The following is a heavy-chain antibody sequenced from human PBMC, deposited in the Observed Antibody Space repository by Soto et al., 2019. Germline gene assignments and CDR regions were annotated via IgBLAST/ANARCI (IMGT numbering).Heavy chain of an antibody. V-gene: IGHV4-39*01. J-gene: IGHJ6*02. D-gene: IGHD3-3*01. Sequence: LSLTCTVSGGSISSSSYYWGWIRQPPGKGLEWIGSIYYSGSTYYNPSLKSRVTISVDTSKNQFSLKLSSVTAADTAVYYCARHPRAITIFGVVIIPTGMDVWGQGTTVTVSS. CDR3: ARHPRAITIFGVVIIPTGMDV. CDR2: IYYSGST. CDR1: GGSISSSSYY.